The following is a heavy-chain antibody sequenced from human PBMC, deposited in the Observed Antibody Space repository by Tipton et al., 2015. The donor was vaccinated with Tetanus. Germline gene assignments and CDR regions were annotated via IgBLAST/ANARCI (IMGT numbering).Heavy chain of an antibody. D-gene: IGHD3-16*01. CDR2: ITFDGKTK. CDR3: AREDGGPTLDYFDS. J-gene: IGHJ4*01. CDR1: GFTFTRYA. V-gene: IGHV3-30*04. Sequence: RSLRLSCAASGFTFTRYAMHWVRQAPGKGLEWVAVITFDGKTKYYADSVKGRFTLSRDNSQNTLYLEMNSLRLEDTAVYYCAREDGGPTLDYFDSWGQGTLVTVS.